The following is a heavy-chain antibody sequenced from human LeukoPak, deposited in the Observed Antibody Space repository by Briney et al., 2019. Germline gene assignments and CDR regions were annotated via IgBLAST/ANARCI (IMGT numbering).Heavy chain of an antibody. J-gene: IGHJ4*02. CDR1: GYIFTGYY. CDR2: INPNSGGT. CDR3: ARDRDILTGSGYYFDY. D-gene: IGHD3-9*01. V-gene: IGHV1-2*06. Sequence: ASVKVSCKASGYIFTGYYMHWVRQAPGQGLEWMGRINPNSGGTNYAQKFQGRVTMTRDTSISTAYMELSRLRSDDTAVYYCARDRDILTGSGYYFDYWGQGTLVTVSS.